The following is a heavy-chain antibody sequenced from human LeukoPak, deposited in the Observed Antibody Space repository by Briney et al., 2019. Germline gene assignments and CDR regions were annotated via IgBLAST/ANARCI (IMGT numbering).Heavy chain of an antibody. D-gene: IGHD6-13*01. V-gene: IGHV3-66*01. J-gene: IGHJ4*02. CDR3: ASSLYSSSWTLGY. CDR1: GFTVSSNY. Sequence: GGTLRLSCAASGFTVSSNYMSWVRQAPGKGLEWVSVIYSGGSTYYADSVKGRFTISRDNSKNTLYLQMNSLRAEDTAVYYCASSLYSSSWTLGYWGQGTLVTVSS. CDR2: IYSGGST.